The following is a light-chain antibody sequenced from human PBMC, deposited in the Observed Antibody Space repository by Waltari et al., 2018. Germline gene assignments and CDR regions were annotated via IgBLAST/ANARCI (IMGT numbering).Light chain of an antibody. V-gene: IGLV1-44*01. CDR1: SSNIGSRT. CDR2: NDD. J-gene: IGLJ3*02. Sequence: QSVLTQPPSASGTPGQRVTIPCSGSSSNIGSRTVNWYQHLPGTAPKLLIYNDDERPSGVPDRFSGSKSDTSASLGISGLQSEDEADYYCAAWDDRLNGVVFGGGTKLTVL. CDR3: AAWDDRLNGVV.